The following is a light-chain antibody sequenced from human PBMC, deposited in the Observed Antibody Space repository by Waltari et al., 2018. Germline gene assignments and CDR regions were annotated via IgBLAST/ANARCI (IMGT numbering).Light chain of an antibody. CDR1: NIESKS. CDR3: QVWDANTDPGV. CDR2: YDS. Sequence: SYVLTQPPSVSVAPGKTASITCGGNNIESKSVHWYQQEPGQAPILVISYDSDRPSGVPGRCPGANAGNTATLTISGVEAGDEADYYCQVWDANTDPGVFGTGTEVTVL. V-gene: IGLV3-21*04. J-gene: IGLJ1*01.